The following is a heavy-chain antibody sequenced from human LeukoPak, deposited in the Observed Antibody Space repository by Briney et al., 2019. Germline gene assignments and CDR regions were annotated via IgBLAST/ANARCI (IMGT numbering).Heavy chain of an antibody. J-gene: IGHJ4*02. V-gene: IGHV4-34*01. CDR3: ARGRDYDILTGFSNYFDY. CDR1: SGSFSGYY. CDR2: INHSGST. Sequence: ETLSLTCAVYSGSFSGYYWSWIRQPPGKGLEWIGEINHSGSTKYNPSLKSRVTISVDTSKNQFSLKLTSVTAADTAVYYCARGRDYDILTGFSNYFDYWGQGTLVTLSS. D-gene: IGHD3-9*01.